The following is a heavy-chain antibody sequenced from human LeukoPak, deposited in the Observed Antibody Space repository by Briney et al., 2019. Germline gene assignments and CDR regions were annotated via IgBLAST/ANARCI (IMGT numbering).Heavy chain of an antibody. CDR3: ASGVRYYYYYGMDV. D-gene: IGHD3-10*01. Sequence: SETLSLTCAVSGGSISSSNWWSWVRQPPGKGLEWIGEIYHSGSTNYNPSLKSRVTISVDKSKNQFSLKLSSVTAADTAVYYCASGVRYYYYYGMDVWGQGTTVTVSS. V-gene: IGHV4-4*02. CDR1: GGSISSSNW. CDR2: IYHSGST. J-gene: IGHJ6*02.